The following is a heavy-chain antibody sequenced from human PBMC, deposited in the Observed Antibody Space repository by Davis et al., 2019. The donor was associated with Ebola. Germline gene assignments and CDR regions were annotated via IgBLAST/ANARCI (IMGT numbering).Heavy chain of an antibody. Sequence: SETLSLTCTVSGGSISSGGYYWSWIRQHPGKGLEWIGYIYYSGSTYYNPSLKSRVTISVDTSKNQLSLKLSSLTAADTAVYYCATIEDTDMVGAFDIWGQGTMVTVSS. CDR2: IYYSGST. CDR3: ATIEDTDMVGAFDI. V-gene: IGHV4-31*03. J-gene: IGHJ3*02. CDR1: GGSISSGGYY. D-gene: IGHD5-18*01.